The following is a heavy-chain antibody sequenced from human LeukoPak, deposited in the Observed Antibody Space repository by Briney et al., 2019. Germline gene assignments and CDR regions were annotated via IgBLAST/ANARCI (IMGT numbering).Heavy chain of an antibody. CDR2: IYSSGRS. Sequence: SETLSLTCTVSGGSISSYYWTWIRQPPGKGLEWIGYIYSSGRSNYNPSLKSQVTMSVDTSKNQFSLKVISVTAADTAVYYCARLSAGFNSSYWFDPWGQGTLVTVSS. D-gene: IGHD2/OR15-2a*01. V-gene: IGHV4-4*09. CDR1: GGSISSYY. J-gene: IGHJ5*02. CDR3: ARLSAGFNSSYWFDP.